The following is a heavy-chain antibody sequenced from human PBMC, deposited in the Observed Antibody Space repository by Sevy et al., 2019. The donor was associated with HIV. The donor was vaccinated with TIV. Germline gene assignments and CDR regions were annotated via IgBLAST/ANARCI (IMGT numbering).Heavy chain of an antibody. CDR1: GGTFSSYA. V-gene: IGHV1-69*13. Sequence: ASVKVSYKASGGTFSSYAISWVRQAPGQGLEWMGGMMPIFGTANCAQKFQGRVTITADESTSTAYMELSSLRSEDTAVYYCARDRGYCSSTSCYASLFDYWGQGTLVTVSS. CDR3: ARDRGYCSSTSCYASLFDY. D-gene: IGHD2-2*01. J-gene: IGHJ4*02. CDR2: MMPIFGTA.